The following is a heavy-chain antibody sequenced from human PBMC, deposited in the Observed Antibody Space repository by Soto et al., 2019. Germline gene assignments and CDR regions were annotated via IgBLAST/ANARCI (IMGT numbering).Heavy chain of an antibody. V-gene: IGHV4-31*03. CDR3: ASTYYTGDSGPYDY. CDR1: GDSISSGGYY. D-gene: IGHD1-26*01. Sequence: KPSETLSLTCTVSGDSISSGGYYWSWIRQHPGKGLEWIGYIYYSGTTYYNPSLESRVSISADTSENQFSLKVKSVTVADTAVYYCASTYYTGDSGPYDYWGQGTLVTVSS. J-gene: IGHJ4*02. CDR2: IYYSGTT.